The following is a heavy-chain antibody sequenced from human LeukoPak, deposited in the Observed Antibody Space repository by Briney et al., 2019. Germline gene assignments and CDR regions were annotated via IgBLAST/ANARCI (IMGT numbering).Heavy chain of an antibody. J-gene: IGHJ4*02. CDR1: GFTFSSYG. Sequence: PGGSLRLSCAASGFTFSSYGMNWVRQAPGKGLEWVSTISSSSSFIYYADSVKGRFTISRDNAKSSLYLQMNSLRAEDTAVYYCVRTSDGYNVADFDYWGQGTLVIVSS. V-gene: IGHV3-21*01. CDR2: ISSSSSFI. CDR3: VRTSDGYNVADFDY. D-gene: IGHD5-24*01.